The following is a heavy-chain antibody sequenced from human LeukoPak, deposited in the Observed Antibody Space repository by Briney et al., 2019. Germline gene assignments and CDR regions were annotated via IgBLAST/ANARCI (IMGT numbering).Heavy chain of an antibody. CDR3: ARGDDFSGDH. J-gene: IGHJ4*02. CDR2: IHPEGNEK. V-gene: IGHV3-7*04. Sequence: GGSLRLSCLVSGFTFSKLWMSWVRQAPGRGLEWVANIHPEGNEKYHVESVKGRFTISRDNAKNLLFLQMNGLRVEATAVYYCARGDDFSGDHWGQGTLVTVSS. CDR1: GFTFSKLW. D-gene: IGHD1-1*01.